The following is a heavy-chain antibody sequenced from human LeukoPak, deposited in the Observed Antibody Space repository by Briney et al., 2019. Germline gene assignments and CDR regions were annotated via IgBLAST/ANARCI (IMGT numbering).Heavy chain of an antibody. V-gene: IGHV3-30*07. J-gene: IGHJ4*02. CDR1: GFDFNSYA. Sequence: GGSLRLSCAASGFDFNSYALHWVRQAPGKGLESVAVISVNGRDKYYANSVKGRFSISRDNSKNTLYLQMNSLRAEDTAVYYCARESRGKYFDYWGQGTLVTVSS. CDR2: ISVNGRDK. CDR3: ARESRGKYFDY.